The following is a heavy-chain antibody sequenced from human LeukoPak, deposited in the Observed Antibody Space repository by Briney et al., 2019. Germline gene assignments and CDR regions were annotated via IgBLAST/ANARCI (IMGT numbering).Heavy chain of an antibody. CDR1: GFTFSSYS. CDR3: ARGNGDSYFDY. CDR2: ISSSSYI. Sequence: GGSLRLSCAASGFTFSSYSMNWVRQAPGKGLEWVSSISSSSYIYYADSVKGRFTISRDNAKNSLYLQMNSLRAEDTAVYYCARGNGDSYFDYWGQGTLVTVSS. V-gene: IGHV3-21*01. J-gene: IGHJ4*02. D-gene: IGHD4-17*01.